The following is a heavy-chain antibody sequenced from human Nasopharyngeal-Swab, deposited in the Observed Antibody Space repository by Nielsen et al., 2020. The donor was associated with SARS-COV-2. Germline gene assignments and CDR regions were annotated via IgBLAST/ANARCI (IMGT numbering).Heavy chain of an antibody. D-gene: IGHD3-10*01. J-gene: IGHJ1*01. CDR2: INPSGGST. V-gene: IGHV1-46*01. Sequence: WVRQAPGQRLEWMGIINPSGGSTSYAQKFQGRVTMTRDTPTSTVYMELSSLRSEDTAVYYCASGYGSGRGKYFQHWGQGTLVTVSS. CDR3: ASGYGSGRGKYFQH.